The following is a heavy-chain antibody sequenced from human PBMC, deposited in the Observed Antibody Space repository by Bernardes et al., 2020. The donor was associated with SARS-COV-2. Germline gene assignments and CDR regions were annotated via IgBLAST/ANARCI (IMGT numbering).Heavy chain of an antibody. Sequence: GGSLRLSCAASGFTFSSSSLHWVRQAPGTGLEWVSYISSSTSTIYYADSVKGRFTISRENAKNSLYLQMNSLRDEDTAVYYCARLYRRSSGKDGMDDWGQGTTVTVSS. J-gene: IGHJ6*02. CDR3: ARLYRRSSGKDGMDD. CDR1: GFTFSSSS. V-gene: IGHV3-48*02. D-gene: IGHD6-6*01. CDR2: ISSSTSTI.